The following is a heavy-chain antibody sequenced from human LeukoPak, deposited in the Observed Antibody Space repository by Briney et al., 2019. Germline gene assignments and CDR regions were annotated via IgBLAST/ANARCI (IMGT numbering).Heavy chain of an antibody. Sequence: PGGSLRLSCEASGLSMSVYWMSWVRQAPGKGLEWVGNIKQDGSERNYVDSVKGRFTISRDNAKKSLYLQINSLRAEDTAVYYCARDWGAYYHFFDYWGQGTLVTVSS. V-gene: IGHV3-7*01. CDR2: IKQDGSER. D-gene: IGHD3-22*01. CDR1: GLSMSVYW. CDR3: ARDWGAYYHFFDY. J-gene: IGHJ4*02.